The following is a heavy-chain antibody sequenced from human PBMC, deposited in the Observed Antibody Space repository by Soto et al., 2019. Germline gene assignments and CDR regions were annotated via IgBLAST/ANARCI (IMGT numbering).Heavy chain of an antibody. D-gene: IGHD2-2*03. Sequence: QVQLVQSGAEVKKPGASVKVSCKASGYTFTSYDINWVRQATGQGLEWMGWMNPNSGNTGYAQKFQGRVTMTRNTSISTAYMELSSLRSEDTAVYYCARGFGYCSSTSCYVDALDIWGQGTMVTVS. V-gene: IGHV1-8*01. J-gene: IGHJ3*02. CDR1: GYTFTSYD. CDR3: ARGFGYCSSTSCYVDALDI. CDR2: MNPNSGNT.